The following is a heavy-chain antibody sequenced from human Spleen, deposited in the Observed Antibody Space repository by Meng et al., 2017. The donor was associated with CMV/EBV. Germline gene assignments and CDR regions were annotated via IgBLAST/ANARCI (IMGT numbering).Heavy chain of an antibody. J-gene: IGHJ4*02. CDR3: ASCISSSCFQYYFDY. Sequence: SGYTFTGYYMHWVRQAPGQGLEWMGWINPNSGGTNYAQKFQGRVTMTRDTSISTAYMELSRLRSDDTAVYYCASCISSSCFQYYFDYWGQGTLVTVSS. D-gene: IGHD2-2*01. V-gene: IGHV1-2*02. CDR2: INPNSGGT. CDR1: GYTFTGYY.